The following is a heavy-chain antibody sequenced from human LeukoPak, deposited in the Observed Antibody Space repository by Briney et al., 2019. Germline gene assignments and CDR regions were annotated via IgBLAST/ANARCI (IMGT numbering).Heavy chain of an antibody. D-gene: IGHD4/OR15-4a*01. CDR3: ARDFAEGDYGKFDY. CDR1: GGSISSYY. J-gene: IGHJ4*02. V-gene: IGHV4-59*12. CDR2: IYYSGST. Sequence: KPSETLSLTCTVSGGSISSYYWSWIRQPPGKGLEWIGYIYYSGSTNYNPSLKSRVTISVDTSKNQFSLKLSSVTAADTAVYYCARDFAEGDYGKFDYWGQGTLVTVSS.